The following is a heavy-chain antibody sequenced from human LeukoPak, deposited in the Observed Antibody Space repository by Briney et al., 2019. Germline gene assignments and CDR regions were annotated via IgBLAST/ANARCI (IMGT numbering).Heavy chain of an antibody. CDR1: GHTFTGYY. V-gene: IGHV1-2*02. CDR2: INPNSGGT. J-gene: IGHJ5*02. CDR3: ARRIAKPTSKFDP. D-gene: IGHD6-13*01. Sequence: GASVKVSCKASGHTFTGYYMHWVRQAPGQGLEWMGWINPNSGGTNYAQKFQGRVTMTRDTSISTAYMELSRLRSDDTAVYYCARRIAKPTSKFDPWGQGTLVTVSS.